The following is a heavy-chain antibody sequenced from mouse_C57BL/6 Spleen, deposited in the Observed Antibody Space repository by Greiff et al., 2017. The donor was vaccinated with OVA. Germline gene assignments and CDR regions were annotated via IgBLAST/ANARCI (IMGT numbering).Heavy chain of an antibody. CDR3: ARGGTYYGNYFDY. CDR1: GYAFSSYW. D-gene: IGHD1-1*02. V-gene: IGHV1-80*01. Sequence: QVQLQQSGAELVKPGASVKISCKASGYAFSSYWMNWVKQRPGKGLEWIGQIYPGDGDTNYNGKFKGKATLTADKSSSTAYMQLSSLTSEDSAVYFCARGGTYYGNYFDYWGQGTTLTVSS. CDR2: IYPGDGDT. J-gene: IGHJ2*01.